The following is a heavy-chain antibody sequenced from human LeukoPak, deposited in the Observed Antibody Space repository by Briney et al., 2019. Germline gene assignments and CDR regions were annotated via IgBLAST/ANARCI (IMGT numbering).Heavy chain of an antibody. Sequence: GGSLRLSCAASGFTFSSYSMNWVRQAPGTGLEWVTSISSSSSYIYYADSVKGRFTIYRDNAKNSLYLQMNSLRDEGTAVYYCERDKERIQLWSGDFDYWGRGTLVTVSS. D-gene: IGHD5-18*01. CDR3: ERDKERIQLWSGDFDY. CDR2: ISSSSSYI. CDR1: GFTFSSYS. J-gene: IGHJ4*02. V-gene: IGHV3-21*03.